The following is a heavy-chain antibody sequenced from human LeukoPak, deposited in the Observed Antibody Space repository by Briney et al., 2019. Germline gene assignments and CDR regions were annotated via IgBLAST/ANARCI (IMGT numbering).Heavy chain of an antibody. D-gene: IGHD1-26*01. V-gene: IGHV3-30*04. CDR2: ISYDGSNK. J-gene: IGHJ6*02. CDR3: ARDGVVVGATTGYYYGMDV. Sequence: PGRSLRLSCAVSGFTFSSYAMYWVRQAPGKGLEWVAVISYDGSNKHYADSVKGRFTISRDNSKNTLYLQMNSLRVEDTGVYYCARDGVVVGATTGYYYGMDVWGQGTTVTVSS. CDR1: GFTFSSYA.